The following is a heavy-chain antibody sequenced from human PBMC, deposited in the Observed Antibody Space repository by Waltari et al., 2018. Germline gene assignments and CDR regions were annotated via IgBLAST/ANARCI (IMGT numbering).Heavy chain of an antibody. CDR2: ISWDGGST. D-gene: IGHD3-22*01. Sequence: VQLVESGGVVVQPGGSLRLSCAASGFTFDDYTMHWVRKAPGKGLGWVSLISWDGGSTYYADSVKGRFTISRDNSKNSLYLQMNSLRTEDTALYYCAKDGNYYDSSGYKYYFDYWGQGTLVTVSS. CDR1: GFTFDDYT. V-gene: IGHV3-43*01. J-gene: IGHJ4*02. CDR3: AKDGNYYDSSGYKYYFDY.